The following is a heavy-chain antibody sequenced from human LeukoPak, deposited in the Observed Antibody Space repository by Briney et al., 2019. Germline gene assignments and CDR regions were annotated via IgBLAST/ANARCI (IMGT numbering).Heavy chain of an antibody. V-gene: IGHV1-69*06. J-gene: IGHJ4*02. CDR2: IIPIFGTA. CDR1: GGTFSSYA. D-gene: IGHD6-13*01. CDR3: AQSSSWYPLFDY. Sequence: SVKVSCKASGGTFSSYAISWVRQAPGQGLEWMGGIIPIFGTANYAQKFQGRVTITADKSTSTAYMELSSLGSEDTAVYYCAQSSSWYPLFDYWGQGTLVTVSS.